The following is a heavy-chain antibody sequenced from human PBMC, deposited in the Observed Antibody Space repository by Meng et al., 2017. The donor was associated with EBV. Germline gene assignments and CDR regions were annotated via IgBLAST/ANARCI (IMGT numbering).Heavy chain of an antibody. D-gene: IGHD6-13*01. CDR2: IYYSGST. V-gene: IGHV4-39*07. J-gene: IGHJ5*02. CDR1: GGSISSSSYY. Sequence: LHLQESGPGLVKPSETLSLTCTVSGGSISSSSYYWGWVRQPPGKGLEWIGSIYYSGSTYYNPSLKSRVTISVDTSKNQFSLKLSSVTAADTAVYYCARRGYSSSRTEFDPWGQGTLVTVSS. CDR3: ARRGYSSSRTEFDP.